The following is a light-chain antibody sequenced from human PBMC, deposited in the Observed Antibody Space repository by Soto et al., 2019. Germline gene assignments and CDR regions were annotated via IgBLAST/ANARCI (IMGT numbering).Light chain of an antibody. CDR3: QQLNIFPIP. CDR1: QGIANF. CDR2: GAS. Sequence: IQLTQSPSSLSASVGDRVTISCRASQGIANFLAWYQQKPGKAPKLLIYGASTLQSVVPSRFSGSGSGTDFTLTIRSLQTEDFATYYCQQLNIFPIPFGPRTKVDIE. V-gene: IGKV1-9*01. J-gene: IGKJ3*01.